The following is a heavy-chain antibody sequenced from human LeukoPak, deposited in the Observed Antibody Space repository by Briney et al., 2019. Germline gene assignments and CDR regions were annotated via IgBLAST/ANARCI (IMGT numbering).Heavy chain of an antibody. J-gene: IGHJ6*03. CDR1: GGSFSGYY. V-gene: IGHV4-34*01. CDR2: INHSGST. Sequence: SETLSLTCAVYGGSFSGYYWSWIRQPPGKGLEWIGEINHSGSTNYNPSLKSRVTISVDTSKNQFSLKLSSVTAADTAVYYCARRPSYGSGSYYYYYYYMDVWGKGTTVTISS. D-gene: IGHD3-10*01. CDR3: ARRPSYGSGSYYYYYYYMDV.